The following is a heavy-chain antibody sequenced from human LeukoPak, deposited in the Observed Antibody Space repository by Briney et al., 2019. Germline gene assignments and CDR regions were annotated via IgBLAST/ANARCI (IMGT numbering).Heavy chain of an antibody. J-gene: IGHJ4*02. Sequence: GGSLRLSCAASGFTFSSYAMHWVRQAPGKGLEWVAVISYDGSNKYYADSVKGRFTISRDNSKNTLYLQMNSLRAEDTAVYYCARDRIQPQLVRGFIDYWGQGTLVTVSS. D-gene: IGHD6-13*01. V-gene: IGHV3-30-3*01. CDR1: GFTFSSYA. CDR2: ISYDGSNK. CDR3: ARDRIQPQLVRGFIDY.